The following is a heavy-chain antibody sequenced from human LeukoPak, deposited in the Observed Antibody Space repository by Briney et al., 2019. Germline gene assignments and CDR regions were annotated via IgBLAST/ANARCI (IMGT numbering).Heavy chain of an antibody. J-gene: IGHJ6*03. CDR3: ARVGIYCSGGSCYDYYYYMDV. V-gene: IGHV1-18*04. CDR2: ISAYNGNT. D-gene: IGHD2-15*01. CDR1: GYTFTGYY. Sequence: ASVKVSCKASGYTFTGYYMHWVRQAPGQGLEWMGWISAYNGNTNYAQKLQGRVTMTTDTSTSTAYMELRSLRSDDTAVYYCARVGIYCSGGSCYDYYYYMDVWGKGTTVTVSS.